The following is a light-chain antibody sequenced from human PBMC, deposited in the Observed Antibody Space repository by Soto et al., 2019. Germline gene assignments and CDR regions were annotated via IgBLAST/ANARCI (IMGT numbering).Light chain of an antibody. V-gene: IGKV3-20*01. Sequence: EIVLTQSPGTLSLSPGESATLPCRASQSVSSSYLAWYQQRPGQAPRLLIFGASSRATGIPDRFSGSGSGTDFTLTISGLEPEDFAVFYCQHYGTSPPMYTFGQGTKLEIK. CDR2: GAS. CDR3: QHYGTSPPMYT. CDR1: QSVSSSY. J-gene: IGKJ2*01.